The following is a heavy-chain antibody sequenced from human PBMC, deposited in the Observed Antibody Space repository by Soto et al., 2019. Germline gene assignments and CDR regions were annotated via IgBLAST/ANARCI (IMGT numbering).Heavy chain of an antibody. V-gene: IGHV6-1*01. Sequence: SQTLSLTCAISGDSVSSNSAAWNCIRQSPSRGLEWLGRTYYRSKWYNDYAVFVKSRITINPDTSKNQFSLHLNSVTPEDTAVYYCARESVQLGAFDVWGQGTMVTVS. D-gene: IGHD1-1*01. CDR1: GDSVSSNSAA. CDR2: TYYRSKWYN. J-gene: IGHJ3*01. CDR3: ARESVQLGAFDV.